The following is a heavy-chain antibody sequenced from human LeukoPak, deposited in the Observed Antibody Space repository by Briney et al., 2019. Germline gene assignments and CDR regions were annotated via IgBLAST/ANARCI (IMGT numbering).Heavy chain of an antibody. V-gene: IGHV3-74*01. CDR2: INSDGSST. CDR1: GFTFSRYW. J-gene: IGHJ4*02. Sequence: GGSLRLSCAAFGFTFSRYWMHWVRQAPGKGLVWVSLINSDGSSTSYADSVKGRITISRDNAKNTLYLQMNSLRAEDTAVYYCATLRYFDWSDYWGQGTLVTVSS. CDR3: ATLRYFDWSDY. D-gene: IGHD3-9*01.